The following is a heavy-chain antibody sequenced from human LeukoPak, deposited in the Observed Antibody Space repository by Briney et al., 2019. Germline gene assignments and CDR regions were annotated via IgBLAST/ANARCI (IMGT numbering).Heavy chain of an antibody. J-gene: IGHJ4*02. CDR2: ISSSGTTI. D-gene: IGHD3-22*01. V-gene: IGHV3-48*04. CDR3: ARDGYPYDSRSPFDY. CDR1: AFTFSYYG. Sequence: GRSLRLSCAASAFTFSYYGMHWVRQAPGKGLEWVSFISSSGTTIYYADSVKGRFTISRDNARNSLYLQMNSLRAEDTAVYYCARDGYPYDSRSPFDYWGQGTLVTVSS.